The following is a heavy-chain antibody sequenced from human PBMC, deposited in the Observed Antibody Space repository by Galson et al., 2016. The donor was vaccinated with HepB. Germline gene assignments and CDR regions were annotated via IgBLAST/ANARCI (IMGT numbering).Heavy chain of an antibody. CDR1: EFAISNLW. D-gene: IGHD2-15*01. CDR2: IKEDGGHE. V-gene: IGHV3-7*01. CDR3: LADTYAFDL. J-gene: IGHJ3*01. Sequence: SLRLSCAASEFAISNLWMNWVRQAPGKGLEWVANIKEDGGHENYVDSVRGRFTISRDNAKNSLYLQMNSLGVEDTAVYYCLADTYAFDLWGQGTMVTVSS.